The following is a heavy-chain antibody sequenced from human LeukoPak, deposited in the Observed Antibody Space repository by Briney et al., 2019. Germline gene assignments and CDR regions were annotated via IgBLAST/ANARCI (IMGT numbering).Heavy chain of an antibody. CDR1: GFTVSSNY. V-gene: IGHV3-53*01. D-gene: IGHD3-10*01. CDR3: TTDPDYYGSGSYYYYYYMDV. Sequence: GGSLRLSCAASGFTVSSNYMSWVRQAPGKGLEWVSIIYSGGSTFYADSVKGRFTISRDNSKNTLYLQMNSLRAEDTAVYYCTTDPDYYGSGSYYYYYYMDVWGKGTTVTVSS. CDR2: IYSGGST. J-gene: IGHJ6*03.